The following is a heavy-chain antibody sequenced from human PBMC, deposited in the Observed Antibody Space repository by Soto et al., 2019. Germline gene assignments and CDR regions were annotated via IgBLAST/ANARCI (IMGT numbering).Heavy chain of an antibody. J-gene: IGHJ4*02. CDR2: IKPKSEGETA. Sequence: EMQLVQSGGGLVKPGGSLRLSCVASRFNFSAAWLNWIRQAPGKGLEWVGRIKPKSEGETADYTAPVRGRFTISRDDSQNPLDLQMVSLKTEDTAVYYCTSGPYSSEPTWGLGDLVTVSS. CDR1: RFNFSAAW. D-gene: IGHD6-19*01. CDR3: TSGPYSSEPT. V-gene: IGHV3-15*07.